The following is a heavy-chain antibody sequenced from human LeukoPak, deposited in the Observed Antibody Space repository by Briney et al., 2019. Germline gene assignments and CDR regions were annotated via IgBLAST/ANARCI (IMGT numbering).Heavy chain of an antibody. CDR3: ARRATGTTKWFDP. CDR1: GYIFTNYW. V-gene: IGHV5-51*01. CDR2: IYPGDSDT. J-gene: IGHJ5*02. D-gene: IGHD1-1*01. Sequence: GESLKISCKGSGYIFTNYWIGWVRPMPGKGLEWMGTIYPGDSDTRYSPSFQGQVTMSADKSISTAYLKWSSLKASDTAMYYCARRATGTTKWFDPWGQGTLVTVSS.